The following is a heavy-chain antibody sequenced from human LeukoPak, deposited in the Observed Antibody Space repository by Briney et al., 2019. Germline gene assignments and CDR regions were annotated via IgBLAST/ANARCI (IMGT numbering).Heavy chain of an antibody. Sequence: GGSLRLSCAASGFTFSRYSMNWVRQAPGKGLEWVSAISGSGGSTYYAVSVKGRFTVSRDNSKNTLYLQMNSLRAEDTAIYYCAKEAIPAAILYYYYMDVWGKGTTVTVSS. V-gene: IGHV3-23*01. D-gene: IGHD2-2*01. CDR2: ISGSGGST. J-gene: IGHJ6*03. CDR3: AKEAIPAAILYYYYMDV. CDR1: GFTFSRYS.